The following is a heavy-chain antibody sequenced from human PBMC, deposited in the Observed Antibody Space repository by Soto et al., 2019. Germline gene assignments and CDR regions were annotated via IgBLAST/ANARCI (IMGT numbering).Heavy chain of an antibody. CDR2: IYYSGST. CDR1: GFTFSSYA. D-gene: IGHD5-18*01. J-gene: IGHJ5*02. V-gene: IGHV4-59*01. Sequence: GSLRLSCAASGFTFSSYAMSWVRQAPGKGLEWIGYIYYSGSTNYNPSLKSRVTISVDTSKNQFSLKLSSVTAADTAVYYCARDREITRGYSYGTYNWFDPWGQGTLVTVSS. CDR3: ARDREITRGYSYGTYNWFDP.